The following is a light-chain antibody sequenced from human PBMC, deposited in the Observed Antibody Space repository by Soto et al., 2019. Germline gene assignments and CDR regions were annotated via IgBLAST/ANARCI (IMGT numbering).Light chain of an antibody. J-gene: IGKJ1*01. Sequence: DIQMTPSPPTLSASVGDRVTITCRASQSISSWLAWYQQKPGKAPKLLIYKASSLESGVPSRFSGSGSGTEFTLTISSLQPDDFATYYCQHYNSYSEAFGQGTKVDI. V-gene: IGKV1-5*03. CDR3: QHYNSYSEA. CDR1: QSISSW. CDR2: KAS.